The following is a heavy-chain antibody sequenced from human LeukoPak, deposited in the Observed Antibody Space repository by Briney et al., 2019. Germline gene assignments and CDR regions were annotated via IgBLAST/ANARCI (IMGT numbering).Heavy chain of an antibody. V-gene: IGHV3-33*01. Sequence: QPERSLRLSCAASGFTFSSYGMHWVRQAPGKGLEWVAVIWYDGSNKYYADSVKGRFTISRDNSKNTLYLQMNSLRAEDTAVYYCARDRMGCSSTSCYGPYYYYYGMDVWGQGTTVTVSS. J-gene: IGHJ6*02. CDR3: ARDRMGCSSTSCYGPYYYYYGMDV. CDR1: GFTFSSYG. CDR2: IWYDGSNK. D-gene: IGHD2-2*01.